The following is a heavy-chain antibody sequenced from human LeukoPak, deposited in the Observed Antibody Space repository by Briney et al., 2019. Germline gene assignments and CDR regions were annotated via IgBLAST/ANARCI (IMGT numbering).Heavy chain of an antibody. CDR1: GGSFSGYQ. CDR2: INHSGST. CDR3: ARGGDYYGSGIPFDY. V-gene: IGHV4-34*01. D-gene: IGHD3-10*01. J-gene: IGHJ4*02. Sequence: SETLSLTCAVYGGSFSGYQWSWIRQPPGKGLEWIGEINHSGSTNCSPSLKSRLTISQDTSQNQFSLKLSSVTAADTAVYYCARGGDYYGSGIPFDYWGQGTLVTVSS.